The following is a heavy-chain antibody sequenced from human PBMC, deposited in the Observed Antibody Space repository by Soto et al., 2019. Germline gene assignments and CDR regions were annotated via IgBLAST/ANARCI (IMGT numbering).Heavy chain of an antibody. D-gene: IGHD3-22*01. Sequence: SVKVSCKASGGTFSSYAISWVRQAPGQGLEWMGGIIPIFGTANYAQKFQGRVTITADESTSTAYMELSSLRSEDTAVYYCARAGRGIYDSSGYYLEAWYFDYWGQGTLVTVSS. CDR3: ARAGRGIYDSSGYYLEAWYFDY. V-gene: IGHV1-69*13. J-gene: IGHJ4*02. CDR2: IIPIFGTA. CDR1: GGTFSSYA.